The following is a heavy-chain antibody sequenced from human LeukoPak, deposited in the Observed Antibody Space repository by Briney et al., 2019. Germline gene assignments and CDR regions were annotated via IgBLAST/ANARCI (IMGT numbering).Heavy chain of an antibody. D-gene: IGHD3-22*01. CDR3: AKDRYDSSGIDY. CDR2: ISYDGSNK. Sequence: GRSLRLSCAASGFTFSSYGMHWVRQAPGKGLEWVAVISYDGSNKYYADSVKGRFTISRDNSKNTLYLQMNSLRAEDTAVYYCAKDRYDSSGIDYWGQGILVTVSS. V-gene: IGHV3-30*18. J-gene: IGHJ4*02. CDR1: GFTFSSYG.